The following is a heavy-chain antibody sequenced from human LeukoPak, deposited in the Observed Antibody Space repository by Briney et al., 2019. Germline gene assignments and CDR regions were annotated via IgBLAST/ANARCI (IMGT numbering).Heavy chain of an antibody. J-gene: IGHJ3*02. V-gene: IGHV4-34*01. D-gene: IGHD6-6*01. CDR2: INHSGST. CDR1: GGSFSGYY. CDR3: AGLAARSRAFDI. Sequence: SETLSLTCAVYGGSFSGYYWSWIRQPPGKGLEWIGEINHSGSTNYIPSLKSRVTISVDTSKNQFSLKLSSVTAADTAVYYCAGLAARSRAFDIWGQGTMVTVSS.